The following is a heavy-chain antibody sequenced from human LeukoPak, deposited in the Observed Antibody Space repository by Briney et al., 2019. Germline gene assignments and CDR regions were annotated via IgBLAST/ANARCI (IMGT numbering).Heavy chain of an antibody. CDR3: ARDDTLPDNGLDA. J-gene: IGHJ3*01. D-gene: IGHD2-8*01. Sequence: GWSLRLSCAASGFSFSSHGMHWVRQAPGKGLEWLAVIGSDGVRDSYADSVRGRLTISRDNSKNMLFLQLNSLRVEDTAVYYCARDDTLPDNGLDAWGQGTMVTVSS. V-gene: IGHV3-33*01. CDR2: IGSDGVRD. CDR1: GFSFSSHG.